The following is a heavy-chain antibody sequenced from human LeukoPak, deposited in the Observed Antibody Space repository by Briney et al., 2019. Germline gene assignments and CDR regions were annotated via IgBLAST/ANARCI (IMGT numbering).Heavy chain of an antibody. CDR1: GFTLNPYN. CDR2: ISNSQGYI. J-gene: IGHJ4*02. Sequence: GGSLRLSCAASGFTLNPYNVNWVRQAPGKGLEWVSSISNSQGYIYYADSVKGRFTISRDNAKNSLYLQMNSLRAEDTAVYYCARGSALINWGRDYWGQGTLVTVSS. CDR3: ARGSALINWGRDY. D-gene: IGHD3-16*01. V-gene: IGHV3-21*06.